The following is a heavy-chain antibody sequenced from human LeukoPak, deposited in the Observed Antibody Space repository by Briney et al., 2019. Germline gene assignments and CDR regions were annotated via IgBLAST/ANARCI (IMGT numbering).Heavy chain of an antibody. Sequence: SETLSLTCTVSGYSITTGYYWAWIRQPPGKGPEWIGSMYHNSGATFYSPSLKSRVTISVDTSKNQFSLKLSSVTAADTAVYYCARVRETYYYDSSPAFFDYWGQGTLVTVSS. CDR1: GYSITTGYY. D-gene: IGHD3-22*01. J-gene: IGHJ4*02. CDR2: MYHNSGAT. CDR3: ARVRETYYYDSSPAFFDY. V-gene: IGHV4-38-2*02.